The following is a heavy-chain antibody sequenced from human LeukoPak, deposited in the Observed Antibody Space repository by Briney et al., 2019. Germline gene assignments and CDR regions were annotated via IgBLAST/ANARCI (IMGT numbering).Heavy chain of an antibody. CDR2: ISAYNGNT. Sequence: GASVKVSCKASGYTFTSYGISWVRQAPGQGLEWMGWISAYNGNTNYAQKLQGRVTMTTDTSTSTAYMELRSLRSDDTAVYYCARSRGNYYDSSGYSLGAFDIWCQGTMVTVSS. D-gene: IGHD3-22*01. CDR1: GYTFTSYG. V-gene: IGHV1-18*01. CDR3: ARSRGNYYDSSGYSLGAFDI. J-gene: IGHJ3*02.